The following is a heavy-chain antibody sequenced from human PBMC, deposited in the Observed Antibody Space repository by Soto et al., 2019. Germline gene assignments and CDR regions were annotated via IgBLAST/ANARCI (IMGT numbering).Heavy chain of an antibody. V-gene: IGHV1-18*01. D-gene: IGHD3-22*01. CDR3: ASQYYDSSGYYPSLDY. CDR2: ISAYNGNT. CDR1: GNTFTSYG. J-gene: IGHJ4*01. Sequence: ASAMLTCKASGNTFTSYGICCVRQAPGQGLEWMGWISAYNGNTNYAQKLQGRVTMTTDTSTSTAYMELRSLRSDDTAVYYCASQYYDSSGYYPSLDYWGQ.